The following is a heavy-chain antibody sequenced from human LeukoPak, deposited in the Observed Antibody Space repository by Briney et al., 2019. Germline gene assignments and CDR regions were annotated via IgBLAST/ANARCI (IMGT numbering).Heavy chain of an antibody. J-gene: IGHJ6*02. CDR2: FDPEDGET. CDR1: GYTLTELS. CDR3: ATDGLGTYYYGMDV. V-gene: IGHV1-24*01. Sequence: ASVKVSCKVSGYTLTELSMHWVRQAPGKGLEWMGGFDPEDGETIYAQKFQGRVTMTEDTSTDTAYMELSRLKSEDTAVYYCATDGLGTYYYGMDVWGQGATVTVSS. D-gene: IGHD1-1*01.